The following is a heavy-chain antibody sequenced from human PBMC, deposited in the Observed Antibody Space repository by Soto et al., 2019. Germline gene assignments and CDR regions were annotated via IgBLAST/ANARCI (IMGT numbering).Heavy chain of an antibody. CDR3: ANSGYSYGFGDYYYYGMDV. Sequence: PGGSLRLSCAASGFTFSSYPMSWVRQAPGKGLEWVSAISGSGGSTYYADSVKGRFTISRDNSKNTLYLQMNSLRAEDTAVYYCANSGYSYGFGDYYYYGMDVWGQGTTVTVSS. CDR1: GFTFSSYP. V-gene: IGHV3-23*01. D-gene: IGHD5-18*01. J-gene: IGHJ6*02. CDR2: ISGSGGST.